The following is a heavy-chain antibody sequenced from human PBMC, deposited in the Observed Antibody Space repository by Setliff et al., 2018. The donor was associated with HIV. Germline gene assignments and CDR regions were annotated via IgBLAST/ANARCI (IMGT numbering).Heavy chain of an antibody. CDR1: GGSFSEYY. CDR3: ARHWLPYYYGSGSTFPYYMDV. V-gene: IGHV4-34*01. CDR2: INHSGST. D-gene: IGHD3-10*01. Sequence: SETLSLTCAVYGGSFSEYYWSWIRQSPGKGLEWIGEINHSGSTHYNPPLKSRVTISVDTSKNQFSLKLSSVTAADTAVYYCARHWLPYYYGSGSTFPYYMDVWGKGTTVTVSS. J-gene: IGHJ6*03.